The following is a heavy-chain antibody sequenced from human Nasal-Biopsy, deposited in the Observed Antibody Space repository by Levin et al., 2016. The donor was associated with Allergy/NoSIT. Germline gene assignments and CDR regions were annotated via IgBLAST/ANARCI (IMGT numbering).Heavy chain of an antibody. CDR1: GLTFSKAW. Sequence: GESLKISCAVSGLTFSKAWLNWVRQAPGKGLEWIGRIKSKIDGGAIDYAAPVKGRFTISRDDSKDMLYLQMNSLTVEDTAVYFCATDLRWGCWGQGTLVTVSS. V-gene: IGHV3-15*05. J-gene: IGHJ4*02. D-gene: IGHD7-27*01. CDR3: ATDLRWGC. CDR2: IKSKIDGGAI.